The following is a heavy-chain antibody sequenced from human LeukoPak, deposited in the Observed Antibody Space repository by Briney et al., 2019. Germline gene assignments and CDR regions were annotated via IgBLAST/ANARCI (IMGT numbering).Heavy chain of an antibody. CDR3: ARAWPYGSGGYSDSYGMDV. J-gene: IGHJ6*02. Sequence: SETLSLTCAVYGGTFSGYYWSWIRQPPGKGLEWIGEINHSGRTKYNPSLKSRVPISVDTSKSQFSLKLSSVTAADTAVYYCARAWPYGSGGYSDSYGMDVWGQGTTVTVSS. CDR2: INHSGRT. CDR1: GGTFSGYY. D-gene: IGHD3-10*01. V-gene: IGHV4-34*01.